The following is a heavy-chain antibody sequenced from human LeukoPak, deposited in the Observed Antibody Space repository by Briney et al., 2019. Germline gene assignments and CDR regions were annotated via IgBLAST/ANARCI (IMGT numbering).Heavy chain of an antibody. CDR2: ISSSSDYT. Sequence: GGSLRLSCAASGFTFSDYYMSWIRQAPGKGLECVSYISSSSDYTNYPDSVKGRFTISRDNAKNSLYLQMNSLRAEDTAVYYCARVKVGTTNPFDYWGQGTLVTVSS. CDR1: GFTFSDYY. CDR3: ARVKVGTTNPFDY. D-gene: IGHD1-26*01. V-gene: IGHV3-11*05. J-gene: IGHJ4*02.